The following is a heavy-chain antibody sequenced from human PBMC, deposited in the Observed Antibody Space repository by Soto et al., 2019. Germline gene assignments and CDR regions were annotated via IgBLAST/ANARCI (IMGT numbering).Heavy chain of an antibody. D-gene: IGHD3-16*01. J-gene: IGHJ4*02. Sequence: SETLSLTCTVSGCSISSYYWSWIRQPPGKGLEWIGYIYYSGSPNYNPSLKSRVTMSLDPSKNQFSLRLSSVTAADTAMYYCARGHISAWYYFHHWGQGTLVTVSS. CDR1: GCSISSYY. CDR2: IYYSGSP. V-gene: IGHV4-59*01. CDR3: ARGHISAWYYFHH.